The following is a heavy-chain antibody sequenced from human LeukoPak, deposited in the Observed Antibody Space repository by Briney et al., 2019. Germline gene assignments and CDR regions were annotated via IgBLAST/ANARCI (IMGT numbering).Heavy chain of an antibody. CDR3: ARGVLFGESWAGY. CDR1: GFTFSSYA. CDR2: FSGSVVTT. V-gene: IGHV3-23*01. Sequence: GGSLRPSCAPSGFTFSSYAMTWGRKPPGKRLKWVSAFSGSVVTTYSPYTVKGRFSIPRDNPQTTLYLQMNSLKPDAPAVKSYARGVLFGESWAGYWGQGTLVTVSS. J-gene: IGHJ4*02. D-gene: IGHD3-10*02.